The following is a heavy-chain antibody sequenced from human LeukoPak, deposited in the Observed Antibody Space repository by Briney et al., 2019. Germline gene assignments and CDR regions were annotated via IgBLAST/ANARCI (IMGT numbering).Heavy chain of an antibody. CDR1: GFTFRSYG. V-gene: IGHV3-30*02. CDR2: IQKDGSNK. J-gene: IGHJ4*02. Sequence: PGGSLRLSCGASGFTFRSYGVHWARQAPGKGLEWVAFIQKDGSNKYYGDSVKGRFTISRDNSKNTLYLQMNSLRVEDTAVYYCAKEMYDYVWGSYFENWGQGTLVTVSS. CDR3: AKEMYDYVWGSYFEN. D-gene: IGHD3-16*01.